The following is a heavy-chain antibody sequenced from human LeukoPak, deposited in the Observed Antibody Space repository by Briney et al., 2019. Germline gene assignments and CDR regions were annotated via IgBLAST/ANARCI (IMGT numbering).Heavy chain of an antibody. CDR1: GYTFTDYY. CDR3: ARVRIGQQLDKYYYYAMDV. J-gene: IGHJ6*02. V-gene: IGHV1-2*02. CDR2: INPNSGGT. Sequence: ASVKVSCKASGYTFTDYYMHWVRQAPGQGLEWMGWINPNSGGTNYAQKSQGRVTMTTDTSISTAYMEVSRLRSDDTAVHYCARVRIGQQLDKYYYYAMDVWGQGTTVTVSS. D-gene: IGHD6-13*01.